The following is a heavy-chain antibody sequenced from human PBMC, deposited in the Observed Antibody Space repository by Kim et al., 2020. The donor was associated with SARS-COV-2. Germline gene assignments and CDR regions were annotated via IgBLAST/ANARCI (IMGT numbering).Heavy chain of an antibody. CDR3: ARDGGVGAAAGLFDY. V-gene: IGHV7-4-1*02. J-gene: IGHJ4*02. D-gene: IGHD6-13*01. Sequence: QGFTGRFVFSLDTSVSTAYLQISSLKAEDTAVYYCARDGGVGAAAGLFDYWGQGTLVTVSS.